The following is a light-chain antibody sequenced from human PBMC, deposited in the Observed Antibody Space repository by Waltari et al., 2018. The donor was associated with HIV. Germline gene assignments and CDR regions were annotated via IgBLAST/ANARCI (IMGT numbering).Light chain of an antibody. J-gene: IGLJ2*01. CDR3: CAYAGSTTYVI. V-gene: IGLV2-23*02. CDR2: EVS. CDR1: SSDVGGYNL. Sequence: QSALPQPASVSGSPGQSLTISCTGTSSDVGGYNLVSWYQQHPGKAPKLMSYEVSKRPSGVSNRFSGSKSGNTASLTISGLQAEDEADYYCCAYAGSTTYVIFGGGTKLTVL.